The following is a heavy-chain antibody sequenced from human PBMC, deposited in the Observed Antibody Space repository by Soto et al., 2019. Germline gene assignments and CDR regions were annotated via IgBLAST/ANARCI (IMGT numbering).Heavy chain of an antibody. J-gene: IGHJ4*02. CDR1: GGSISSYY. V-gene: IGHV4-59*08. CDR3: ASTLKGAIFVY. D-gene: IGHD3-16*01. CDR2: IYYSGST. Sequence: SETLSLTCTVSGGSISSYYWSWIRQPPGKGLEWIGYIYYSGSTNYNPSLKSRVTISVDTSKNQFSLKLSSVTAADTAVYYCASTLKGAIFVYWGQGTLVTVSS.